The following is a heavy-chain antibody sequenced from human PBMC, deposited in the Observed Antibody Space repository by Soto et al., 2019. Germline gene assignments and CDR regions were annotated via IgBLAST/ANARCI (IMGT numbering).Heavy chain of an antibody. J-gene: IGHJ3*02. V-gene: IGHV1-18*04. CDR1: GYTFTSYG. Sequence: ASVKVSCKASGYTFTSYGISWVRQAPGQGLEWMGWISAYNGNTNYAQKLQGRATMTTDTSTSTAYMELRSLRSDDTAVYYCARVLRVVTNDAFDIWGQGTMVPVPS. D-gene: IGHD3-22*01. CDR3: ARVLRVVTNDAFDI. CDR2: ISAYNGNT.